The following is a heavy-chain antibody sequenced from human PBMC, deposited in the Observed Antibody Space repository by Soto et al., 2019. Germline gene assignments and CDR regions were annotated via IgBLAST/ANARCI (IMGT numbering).Heavy chain of an antibody. Sequence: WSLRLSCAASGFGVANNYMTWVRQAPGRGLEWVSVINTFGTTHYADSVRGRFTISRDESKNIVFLQMSSLRGEDTAVYYCARGPSGYVDYWGQGTQVTVSS. V-gene: IGHV3-53*01. J-gene: IGHJ4*02. CDR1: GFGVANNY. CDR2: INTFGTT. D-gene: IGHD2-15*01. CDR3: ARGPSGYVDY.